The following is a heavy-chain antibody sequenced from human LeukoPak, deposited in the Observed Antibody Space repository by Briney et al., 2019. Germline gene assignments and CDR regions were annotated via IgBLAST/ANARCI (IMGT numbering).Heavy chain of an antibody. CDR3: ARIDYYHGMDV. V-gene: IGHV3-21*01. CDR1: GFAFNFFS. J-gene: IGHJ6*02. CDR2: ISSDSSHI. Sequence: PGGSLRLSCATSGFAFNFFSMNWVRQVPGKGLEWISSISSDSSHIYYADSGKGRFTISRDNARNSLYLQLSSLRAGDTAVYYCARIDYYHGMDVWGQGTTVTVSS.